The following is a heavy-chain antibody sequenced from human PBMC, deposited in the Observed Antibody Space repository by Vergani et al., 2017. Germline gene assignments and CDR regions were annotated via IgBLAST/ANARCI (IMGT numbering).Heavy chain of an antibody. D-gene: IGHD3-16*01. V-gene: IGHV4-4*03. CDR1: GDSISSNNC. CDR2: ICHTEET. Sequence: QVQLQESGPGLVKPPGTLSLTCAVSGDSISSNNCWTWVRQPPGKGLEWIGEICHTEETTYSPSLKSRVTLSVDESRNLFYLRLNYVTAADTAVYYGPTIGHRRWGYYFDYWGQGSLVTVSS. CDR3: PTIGHRRWGYYFDY. J-gene: IGHJ4*02.